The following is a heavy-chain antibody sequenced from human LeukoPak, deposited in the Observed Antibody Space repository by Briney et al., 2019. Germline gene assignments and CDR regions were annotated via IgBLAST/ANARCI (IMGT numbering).Heavy chain of an antibody. V-gene: IGHV3-7*01. CDR1: GFTFSSYW. Sequence: GGSLRLSCEASGFTFSSYWMIWVRQAPGKGLEWVANIKQDGSEKYYMDAVKGRFTISRDNAKNSLYPQMNSLRVEDTAVYYCANYKRGYSGSSDYWGQGTLVTVSS. CDR2: IKQDGSEK. J-gene: IGHJ4*02. D-gene: IGHD5-12*01. CDR3: ANYKRGYSGSSDY.